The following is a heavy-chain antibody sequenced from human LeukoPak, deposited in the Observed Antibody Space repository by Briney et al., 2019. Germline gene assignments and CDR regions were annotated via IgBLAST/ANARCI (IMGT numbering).Heavy chain of an antibody. CDR3: ANDMTTHDY. CDR1: GFTLSSYG. V-gene: IGHV3-30*18. CDR2: ISYDGSNK. Sequence: GGSLRLSCAASGFTLSSYGIHWVRQAPGKGLEWVAVISYDGSNKYCADSVKGRFTISRDNSKNTLYLQMNSLRAEDTAVYYCANDMTTHDYWGQGTLVTVSS. J-gene: IGHJ4*02. D-gene: IGHD1-14*01.